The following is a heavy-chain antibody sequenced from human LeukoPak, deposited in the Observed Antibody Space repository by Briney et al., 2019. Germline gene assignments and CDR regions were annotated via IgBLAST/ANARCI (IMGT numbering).Heavy chain of an antibody. CDR1: GGTFSSYA. Sequence: GASVKVSCKASGGTFSSYAISWVRQAPGQGLEWMGGIIPIFGTANYAQKFQGRVTITADKSTSTAYMELSSLRSEDTAVYYCARVGGYHSPLYYYYYYYMDVWGKGTTVTVSS. V-gene: IGHV1-69*06. CDR3: ARVGGYHSPLYYYYYYYMDV. D-gene: IGHD5-12*01. J-gene: IGHJ6*03. CDR2: IIPIFGTA.